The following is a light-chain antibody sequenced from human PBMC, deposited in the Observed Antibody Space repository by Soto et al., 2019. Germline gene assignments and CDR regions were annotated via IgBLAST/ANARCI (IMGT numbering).Light chain of an antibody. J-gene: IGLJ1*01. V-gene: IGLV2-23*01. Sequence: QSVLTQPASVSGSPGQSITISCTGTSSDVGSYNLVSWYQQHPGKAPKLMIYEGSKRPSGVSNRFSGSKSGNTASLTISGLQAEDEADYYCCSYAGRSTYVFGTGTKVNVL. CDR2: EGS. CDR3: CSYAGRSTYV. CDR1: SSDVGSYNL.